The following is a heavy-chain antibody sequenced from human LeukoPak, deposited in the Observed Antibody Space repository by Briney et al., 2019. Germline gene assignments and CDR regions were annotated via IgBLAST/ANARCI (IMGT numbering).Heavy chain of an antibody. CDR3: AREKDSPYYYYYGMDV. CDR2: MNPNSGNT. V-gene: IGHV1-8*01. Sequence: ASVTVSCKASGYTFTSYDINWVRQATGQGLEWMGWMNPNSGNTGYAQKFQGRVTMTRNTSISTAYMELSSLRSEDTAVYYCAREKDSPYYYYYGMDVWGQGTTVTVSS. D-gene: IGHD2-15*01. CDR1: GYTFTSYD. J-gene: IGHJ6*02.